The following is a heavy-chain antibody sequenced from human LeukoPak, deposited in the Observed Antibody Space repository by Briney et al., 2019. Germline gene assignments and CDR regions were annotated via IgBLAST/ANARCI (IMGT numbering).Heavy chain of an antibody. CDR1: GGSLSSYY. CDR2: IYYSGST. Sequence: SETLSLTCTVSGGSLSSYYWSWIRQPPGKGLEWIGYIYYSGSTYYNPSLKSRVTISVDTSKNQFSLKLSSVTAADTAVYYCARGFGWFGELLDYWGQGTLVTVSS. CDR3: ARGFGWFGELLDY. V-gene: IGHV4-59*08. J-gene: IGHJ4*02. D-gene: IGHD3-10*01.